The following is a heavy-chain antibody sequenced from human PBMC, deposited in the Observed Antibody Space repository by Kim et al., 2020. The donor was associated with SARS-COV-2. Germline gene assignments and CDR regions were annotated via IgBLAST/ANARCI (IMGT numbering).Heavy chain of an antibody. Sequence: FSGAVKGRFTISRDNSKRTLYLQMNSLRARDTGVYYCARDAGSIGAWIYYWGQGTLVTVSS. D-gene: IGHD3-10*01. CDR3: ARDAGSIGAWIYY. J-gene: IGHJ4*02. V-gene: IGHV3-30*01.